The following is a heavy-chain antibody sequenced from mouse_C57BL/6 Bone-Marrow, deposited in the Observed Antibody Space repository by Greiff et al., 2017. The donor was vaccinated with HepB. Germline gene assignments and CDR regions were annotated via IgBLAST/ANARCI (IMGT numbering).Heavy chain of an antibody. CDR2: ISSGGSYT. CDR1: GFTFSSYG. V-gene: IGHV5-6*02. J-gene: IGHJ2*01. Sequence: DVMLVESGGDLVKPGGSLKLSCAASGFTFSSYGMSWVRQTPDKRLEWVATISSGGSYTYYPDSVKGRFTISRDNAKNTLYLQMSSLKSEDTAMYYCARRDYDVRFDYWGQGTTLTVSS. CDR3: ARRDYDVRFDY. D-gene: IGHD2-4*01.